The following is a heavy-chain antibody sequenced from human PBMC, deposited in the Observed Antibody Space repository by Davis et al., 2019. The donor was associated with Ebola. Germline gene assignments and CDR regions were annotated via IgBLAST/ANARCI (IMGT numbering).Heavy chain of an antibody. V-gene: IGHV1-46*03. D-gene: IGHD5-12*01. CDR3: TTPGGQDSGYDVFDI. J-gene: IGHJ3*02. CDR2: INPNDGRT. CDR1: GYTFTNSY. Sequence: ASVPVSCMASGYTFTNSYMHWVRQAPGQGLEWLGLINPNDGRTIYAQKFQGRVTVTRDTSTTTVYMDLSSLRSEDTALYYCTTPGGQDSGYDVFDIWGQGTMVTVSS.